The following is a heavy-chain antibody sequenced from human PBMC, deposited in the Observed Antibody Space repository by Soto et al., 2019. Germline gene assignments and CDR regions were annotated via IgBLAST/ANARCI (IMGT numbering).Heavy chain of an antibody. CDR1: GGSFSGYY. CDR2: INHSGST. Sequence: QVQLQQWGAGLLKPSETLSLTCAVYGGSFSGYYWSWIRQPPGKGLEWIGEINHSGSTNYNPSLKSRVTISVDTSKNQFSLKLSSVTAADTAVYYCAREGILGWFDPWGQGTLVTVSS. J-gene: IGHJ5*02. CDR3: AREGILGWFDP. V-gene: IGHV4-34*01.